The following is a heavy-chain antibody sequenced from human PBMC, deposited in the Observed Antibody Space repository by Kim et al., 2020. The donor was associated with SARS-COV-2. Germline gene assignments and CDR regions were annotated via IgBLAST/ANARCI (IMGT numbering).Heavy chain of an antibody. CDR2: ISCSSYNI. CDR3: ARAQWGYAVGGSARGDY. V-gene: IGHV3-9*01. J-gene: IGHJ4*01. D-gene: IGHD3-16*01. Sequence: GGSLRLSCATSGFSFGKYAMHWVRQAPGQGLEWVSGISCSSYNISYADSVKGRFTISRDNAKNSLYLQMRGLETEDTALYYCARAQWGYAVGGSARGDY. CDR1: GFSFGKYA.